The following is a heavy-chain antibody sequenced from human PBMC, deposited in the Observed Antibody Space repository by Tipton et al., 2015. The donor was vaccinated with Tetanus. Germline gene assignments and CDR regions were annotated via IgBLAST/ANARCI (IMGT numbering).Heavy chain of an antibody. J-gene: IGHJ4*02. Sequence: SLRLSCVPSGFTFSSYGMHWVRQAPGKGLEWVAVISFDGSSQHYADYVKGRFTISRDNSKDILYLQMDSLRVEDAAVYFCARDGSLGRAYYFDYWGRGTLVTVSS. CDR1: GFTFSSYG. D-gene: IGHD1-26*01. V-gene: IGHV3-30*04. CDR2: ISFDGSSQ. CDR3: ARDGSLGRAYYFDY.